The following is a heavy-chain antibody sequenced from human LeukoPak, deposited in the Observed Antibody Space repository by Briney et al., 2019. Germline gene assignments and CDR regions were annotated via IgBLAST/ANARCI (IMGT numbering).Heavy chain of an antibody. D-gene: IGHD3-10*01. V-gene: IGHV1-69*06. CDR3: ARVAYYGSGSSPDY. CDR2: IIPIFGTA. J-gene: IGHJ4*02. CDR1: GGTFSSYA. Sequence: SSAKVSCKASGGTFSSYAISWVRQAPGQGLEWMGGIIPIFGTANYAQKFQGRVTITADKSTSTAYMELSSLRSEDTAVYYCARVAYYGSGSSPDYWGQGTLVTVSS.